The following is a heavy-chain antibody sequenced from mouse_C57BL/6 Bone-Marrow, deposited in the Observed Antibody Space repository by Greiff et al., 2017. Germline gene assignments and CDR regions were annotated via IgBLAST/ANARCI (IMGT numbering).Heavy chain of an antibody. CDR2: ISNGGGST. D-gene: IGHD2-1*01. CDR3: ARHGVTPY. J-gene: IGHJ3*01. CDR1: GFTFSDYY. Sequence: EVKLVESGGGLVQPGGSLKLSCAASGFTFSDYYMYWVRQTPEKRLEWVAYISNGGGSTYYPDTVKGRFTISRDNAKKTLYLQMSRLKSEDTAMYYCARHGVTPYWGQGTLVTVSA. V-gene: IGHV5-12*01.